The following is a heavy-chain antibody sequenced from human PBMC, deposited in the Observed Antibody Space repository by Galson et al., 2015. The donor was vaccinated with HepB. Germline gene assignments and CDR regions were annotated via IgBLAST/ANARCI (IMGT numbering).Heavy chain of an antibody. V-gene: IGHV1-3*01. Sequence: SVKVSCKASGYTFTSYAMHWVRQAPGQRLEWMGWINAGNGNTKYSQKFQGRVTITRDTSASTAYMELSSLRSEDTAVYYCARDGGIVGEEYYFDYWGQGTLVTVSS. J-gene: IGHJ4*02. CDR2: INAGNGNT. D-gene: IGHD1-26*01. CDR3: ARDGGIVGEEYYFDY. CDR1: GYTFTSYA.